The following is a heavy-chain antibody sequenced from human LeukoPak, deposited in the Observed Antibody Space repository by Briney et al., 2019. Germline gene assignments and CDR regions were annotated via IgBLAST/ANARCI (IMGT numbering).Heavy chain of an antibody. J-gene: IGHJ4*02. CDR3: ARDVGDY. V-gene: IGHV3-7*05. CDR1: GFTVSSNY. Sequence: PGGSLRLSCAASGFTVSSNYMTWVRQAPGKGLEWVANIKQDGSEKHYVDSVKGRFTISRDNAKNSLYLQLNSLRAEDTAVYYCARDVGDYWGQGTLVTVSS. CDR2: IKQDGSEK.